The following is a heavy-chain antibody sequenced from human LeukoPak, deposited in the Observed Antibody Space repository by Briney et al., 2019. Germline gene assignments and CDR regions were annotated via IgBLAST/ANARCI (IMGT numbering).Heavy chain of an antibody. D-gene: IGHD6-13*01. CDR3: ARAAAGIADY. J-gene: IGHJ4*02. CDR2: IYYSGST. CDR1: GGSISSGGYY. Sequence: SQTLSLTCTVSGGSISSGGYYWSWIRQHPGKGLEWIRYIYYSGSTYYNPSLKSRVTISVDTSKNQFSLKLSSVTAADTAVYYCARAAAGIADYWGQGTLVTVSS. V-gene: IGHV4-31*03.